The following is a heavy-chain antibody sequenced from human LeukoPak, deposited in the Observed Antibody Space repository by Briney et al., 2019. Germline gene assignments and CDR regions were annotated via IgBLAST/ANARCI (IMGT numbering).Heavy chain of an antibody. CDR3: AKDIMVRGVEIYYYYGMDV. CDR2: ISGSGDST. Sequence: WGSLRLSCVASGIIFSNYAVTWVRQAPGKRLEWVSAISGSGDSTYYADSVKGRFTISRDNPRNTLYLQMNSLRAEDTALYYCAKDIMVRGVEIYYYYGMDVWGQGTTVTVSS. D-gene: IGHD3-10*01. V-gene: IGHV3-23*01. J-gene: IGHJ6*02. CDR1: GIIFSNYA.